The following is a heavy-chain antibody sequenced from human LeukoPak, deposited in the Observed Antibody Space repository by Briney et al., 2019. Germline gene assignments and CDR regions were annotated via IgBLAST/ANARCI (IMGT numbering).Heavy chain of an antibody. CDR2: ISGNGDTT. D-gene: IGHD4-11*01. V-gene: IGHV3-23*01. CDR3: TKESPYGNNRLYYFDY. Sequence: GGSLRLSCAASGFTFSSYWMSWVRQAPGKGLEWVSAISGNGDTTYYADSVKGRFAISRDNSGNTVYLQLKNLRAEDTAIYYCTKESPYGNNRLYYFDYWGQGTLVTASS. CDR1: GFTFSSYW. J-gene: IGHJ4*02.